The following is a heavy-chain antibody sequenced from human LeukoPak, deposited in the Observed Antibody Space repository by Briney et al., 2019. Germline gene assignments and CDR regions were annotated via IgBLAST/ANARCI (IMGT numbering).Heavy chain of an antibody. CDR2: INHSGST. CDR3: ARVRWDSSSSEDY. V-gene: IGHV4-34*01. J-gene: IGHJ4*02. CDR1: GGTFSGYY. D-gene: IGHD6-6*01. Sequence: MSSETLSLTCAVYGGTFSGYYWSWIRQPPGKGLEWIGEINHSGSTNYTPPLKSRVTISVDTSKNQFSLRLTSVTAADTAIYYCARVRWDSSSSEDYWSQGTLVTVSS.